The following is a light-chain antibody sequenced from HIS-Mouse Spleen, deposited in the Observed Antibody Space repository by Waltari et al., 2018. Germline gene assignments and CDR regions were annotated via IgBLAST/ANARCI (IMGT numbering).Light chain of an antibody. CDR1: QGISSY. CDR3: QQLNSYPPT. J-gene: IGKJ1*01. Sequence: DIQLTQSPSFLSASVGDRVTITCRASQGISSYLAWYQQKPGKAPKLLIYAASTLQSGVPSRFSCSVSGTEFTLTISNLQPEDFSTYYCQQLNSYPPTFGQGTKVEIK. CDR2: AAS. V-gene: IGKV1-9*01.